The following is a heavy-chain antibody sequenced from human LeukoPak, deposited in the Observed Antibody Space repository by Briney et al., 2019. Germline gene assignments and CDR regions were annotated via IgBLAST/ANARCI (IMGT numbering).Heavy chain of an antibody. D-gene: IGHD1-26*01. CDR2: IIPIFGTA. CDR3: ARVSRSGSYGGAPGPFDY. V-gene: IGHV1-69*13. Sequence: SVKVSCKASGGTFSSYAISWVRQAPGQGLEWMGGIIPIFGTANYAQKFQGRVTITADESTSTAYMELSSLRSEDTAVYYCARVSRSGSYGGAPGPFDYWGQGTLVTVSS. CDR1: GGTFSSYA. J-gene: IGHJ4*02.